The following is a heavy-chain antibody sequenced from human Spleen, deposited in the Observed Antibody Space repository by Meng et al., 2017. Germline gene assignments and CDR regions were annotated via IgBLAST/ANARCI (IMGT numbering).Heavy chain of an antibody. J-gene: IGHJ6*02. CDR3: ARGPYQRMAAGARRYYYYGMDL. Sequence: SVKVSCKAPGGISSNYVIGWVRQAPGQGLEWMGGINGVFGTTNYAQKFQGRVTITTDESTSTVYMELTRLTSEDTAVYFCARGPYQRMAAGARRYYYYGMDLWGPGTTVTVSS. V-gene: IGHV1-69*05. D-gene: IGHD3-16*01. CDR1: GGISSNYV. CDR2: INGVFGTT.